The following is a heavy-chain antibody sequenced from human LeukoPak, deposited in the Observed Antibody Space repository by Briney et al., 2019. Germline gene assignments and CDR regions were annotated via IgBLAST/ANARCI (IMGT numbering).Heavy chain of an antibody. CDR1: GFTVSSNY. D-gene: IGHD6-19*01. CDR2: IYSGGST. Sequence: GGSLRLSCAASGFTVSSNYMSWVRQAPGKGLECVSFIYSGGSTYYADSVRGRFTISRDNSKNTLYLLMNSLRAEDTAVYYCATSGWWGYFDYWGQGTLVTVSS. CDR3: ATSGWWGYFDY. J-gene: IGHJ4*02. V-gene: IGHV3-66*01.